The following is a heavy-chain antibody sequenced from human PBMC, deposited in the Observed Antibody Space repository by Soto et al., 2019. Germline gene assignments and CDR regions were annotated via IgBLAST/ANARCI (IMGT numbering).Heavy chain of an antibody. CDR1: GFTFSSYA. CDR2: ISYDGSNK. Sequence: LRLSCAASGFTFSSYAMHWVRQAPGKGLEWVAVISYDGSNKYYADSVKGRFTISRDNSKNTLYLQMNSLRAEDTAVYYCARAKPVAVAGNFDYWGQGTLVTVSS. V-gene: IGHV3-30-3*01. CDR3: ARAKPVAVAGNFDY. D-gene: IGHD6-19*01. J-gene: IGHJ4*02.